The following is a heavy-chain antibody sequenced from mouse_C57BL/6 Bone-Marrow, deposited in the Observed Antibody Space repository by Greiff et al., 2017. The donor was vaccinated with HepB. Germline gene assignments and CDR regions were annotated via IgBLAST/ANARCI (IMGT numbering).Heavy chain of an antibody. Sequence: DVQLVESGGGLVQPGGSLKLSCAASGFTFSDYYMYWVRQTPEKRLEWVAYISNGGGSTYYPDTVKGRFTISRDNAKNTLYLQMSRLKSEDTAMYYCARSGEADYFDYWGQGTTLTVSS. J-gene: IGHJ2*01. V-gene: IGHV5-12*01. CDR1: GFTFSDYY. CDR2: ISNGGGST. D-gene: IGHD1-3*01. CDR3: ARSGEADYFDY.